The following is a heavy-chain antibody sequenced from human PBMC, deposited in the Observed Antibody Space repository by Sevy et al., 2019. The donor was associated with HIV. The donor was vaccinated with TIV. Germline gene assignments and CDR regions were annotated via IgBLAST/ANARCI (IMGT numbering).Heavy chain of an antibody. CDR2: IYTSGST. J-gene: IGHJ3*02. V-gene: IGHV4-4*07. CDR3: AREGAVTADAFDI. Sequence: SETLSLTCTVSGGSISSYYWSWIRQPAGKGLEWIGRIYTSGSTNYNPSLKSRVTMSVDTSKNQFSLKLSSVIAADTAVYYCAREGAVTADAFDIWGLGTMVTVSS. D-gene: IGHD2-21*02. CDR1: GGSISSYY.